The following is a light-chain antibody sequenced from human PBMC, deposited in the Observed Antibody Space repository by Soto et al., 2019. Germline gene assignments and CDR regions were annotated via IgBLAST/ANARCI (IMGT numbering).Light chain of an antibody. CDR1: SSDIGGYNY. CDR2: EVN. J-gene: IGLJ2*01. CDR3: CSYGGSNNMI. Sequence: QSTLTQPPSASGSPGQSVSISCTGTSSDIGGYNYVSWYQQHPGKAPKLIIYEVNKRPSGVPDRVSGSKSGNTASLTVSGLQAEDEADYYCCSYGGSNNMIFGGGTQLTV. V-gene: IGLV2-8*01.